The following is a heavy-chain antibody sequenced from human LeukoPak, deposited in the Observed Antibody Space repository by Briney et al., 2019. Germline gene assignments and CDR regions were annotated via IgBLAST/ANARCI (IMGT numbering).Heavy chain of an antibody. D-gene: IGHD3-22*01. CDR1: GYTFTGYY. Sequence: ASVKVSCKASGYTFTGYYMHWVRQAPGQGLEWMGWINPNSGGTNYAQKFQGRVTMTRDTPISTAYMELSRLRSDDTAVYYCARWFQKGDYYDSSGYYIFDPWGQGTLVTVSS. CDR3: ARWFQKGDYYDSSGYYIFDP. J-gene: IGHJ5*02. V-gene: IGHV1-2*02. CDR2: INPNSGGT.